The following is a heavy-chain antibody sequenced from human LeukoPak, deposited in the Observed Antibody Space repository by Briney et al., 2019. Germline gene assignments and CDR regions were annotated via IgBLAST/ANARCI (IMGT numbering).Heavy chain of an antibody. CDR1: GGSISSYY. Sequence: SETLSRTCTVSGGSISSYYWSWIRQPAGKGLEWIGRIYTSGSTNYNPSLKSRVTISIDTSKNQFSLKLNSVTAADTAVYYCARDRGYSYAFDYRGQGTLVTVSS. V-gene: IGHV4-4*07. J-gene: IGHJ4*02. D-gene: IGHD5-18*01. CDR2: IYTSGST. CDR3: ARDRGYSYAFDY.